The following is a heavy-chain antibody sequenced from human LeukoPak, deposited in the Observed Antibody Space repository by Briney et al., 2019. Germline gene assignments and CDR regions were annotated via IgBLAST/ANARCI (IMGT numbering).Heavy chain of an antibody. CDR1: GYSINSGYC. J-gene: IGHJ4*02. CDR2: IDHSGKT. V-gene: IGHV4-38-2*01. CDR3: ARVPHSVEGSMKAVFIHYFDY. Sequence: SGTLSLTCAVSGYSINSGYCWGWVRQPPGKWLEWIGAIDHSGKTHYNPSLKNRVTISVDTSKNEFSLKLSSVTATDTAVYYCARVPHSVEGSMKAVFIHYFDYWGQGSLVTVSS. D-gene: IGHD3-22*01.